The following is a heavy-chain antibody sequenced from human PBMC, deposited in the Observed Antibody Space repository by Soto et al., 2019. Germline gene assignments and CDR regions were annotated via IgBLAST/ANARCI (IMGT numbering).Heavy chain of an antibody. CDR1: GYWFASCD. CDR2: LNPTTGNT. V-gene: IGHV1-8*01. CDR3: TRGRIMITFGRAITIDS. D-gene: IGHD3-16*01. J-gene: IGHJ4*02. Sequence: GASVKVCCKASGYWFASCDSKWVRQATGQGLEWMGWLNPTTGNTGYAQNFQGRVTMTGNTSISTAYMELSSLKSEDTAMYYCTRGRIMITFGRAITIDSWGQGSLVT.